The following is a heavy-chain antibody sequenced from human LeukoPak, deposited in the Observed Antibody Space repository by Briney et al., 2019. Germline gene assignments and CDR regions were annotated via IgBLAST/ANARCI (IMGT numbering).Heavy chain of an antibody. J-gene: IGHJ4*02. CDR1: GFSLSTSGVG. CDR3: AHSTPFYDFWSGYYSESFDY. Sequence: SGPTLVKPTQTLTLTCTISGFSLSTSGVGVGWIRQPPGKALEWLALIYCNDDKRYSPSLKSRLTITKDTSKNRVVLTMTNMDPVDTATYYCAHSTPFYDFWSGYYSESFDYWGQGTLVTVSS. CDR2: IYCNDDK. D-gene: IGHD3-3*01. V-gene: IGHV2-5*01.